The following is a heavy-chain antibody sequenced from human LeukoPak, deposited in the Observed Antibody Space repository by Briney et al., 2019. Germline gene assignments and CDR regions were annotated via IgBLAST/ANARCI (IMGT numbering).Heavy chain of an antibody. Sequence: ASVKVSCKASGYTFTGYYIHWVRQAPGQGLEWMGIINPSGGSTSYAQKFQGRVTMTRDMSTSTVYMELSSLRSEDTAVYYCASKTANRPFDYWGQGTLVTVSS. CDR1: GYTFTGYY. J-gene: IGHJ4*02. CDR3: ASKTANRPFDY. CDR2: INPSGGST. D-gene: IGHD1-1*01. V-gene: IGHV1-46*01.